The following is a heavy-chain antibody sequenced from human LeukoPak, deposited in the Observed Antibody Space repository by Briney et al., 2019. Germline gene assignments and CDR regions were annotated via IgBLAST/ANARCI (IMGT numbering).Heavy chain of an antibody. Sequence: SETLSLTCTVSGGSISSYYWSWIRQPPGKGLEWIGYIYYSGSTNYNPSLKSRVTISVDTSKNQFSLKLSSVTAADTAVYYCARGASTIFGVVQDYWGQGTLVTVSS. CDR1: GGSISSYY. J-gene: IGHJ4*02. V-gene: IGHV4-59*01. D-gene: IGHD3-3*01. CDR2: IYYSGST. CDR3: ARGASTIFGVVQDY.